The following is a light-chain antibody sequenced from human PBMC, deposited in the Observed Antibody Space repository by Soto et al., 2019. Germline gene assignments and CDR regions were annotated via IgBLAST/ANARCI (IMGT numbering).Light chain of an antibody. V-gene: IGKV1-27*01. CDR1: QGIKNY. CDR2: AAS. CDR3: QRYYNAPFT. Sequence: DIQVTQHPSSLSASVGDRVTITCRASQGIKNYLAWYQQKPGDTPKLLIYAASTLESGIPPRFSGSGSGTDFTLTINNLQPEDVATYYCQRYYNAPFTFGGATKVEIK. J-gene: IGKJ4*01.